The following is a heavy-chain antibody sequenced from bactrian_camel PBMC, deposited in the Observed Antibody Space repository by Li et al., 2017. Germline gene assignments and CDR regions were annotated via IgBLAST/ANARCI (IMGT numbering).Heavy chain of an antibody. CDR2: IDSHGRI. J-gene: IGHJ4*01. CDR1: GYEYRGFC. Sequence: VQLVESGGGSVQTGGSLRLSCEVLGYEYRGFCMGWMRQSPGRAREGVATIDSHGRITYADSVKGRFIISRDSNKYSLYLDMNNLTPEDAATYYCAVELSDRVRAHLAGEMGCRLNRWGEGTQVTVS. CDR3: AVELSDRVRAHLAGEMGCRLNR. V-gene: IGHV3S42*01. D-gene: IGHD1*01.